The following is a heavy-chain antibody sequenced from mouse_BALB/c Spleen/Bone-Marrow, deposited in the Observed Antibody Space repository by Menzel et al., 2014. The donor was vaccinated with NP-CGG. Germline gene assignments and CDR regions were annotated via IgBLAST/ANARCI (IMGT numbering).Heavy chain of an antibody. Sequence: EVKLVESGGGLVKPGGSLKLSCAASGFTFSSYAMSGVRQTPEKRLEWVASISSGGSTYYPDSVKGRFTISRDNARNILYLQVSSLRSEDTAMHYCARDDYDDQYYFDYWGQGTTLTVSS. CDR3: ARDDYDDQYYFDY. CDR1: GFTFSSYA. J-gene: IGHJ2*01. V-gene: IGHV5-6-5*01. CDR2: ISSGGST. D-gene: IGHD2-4*01.